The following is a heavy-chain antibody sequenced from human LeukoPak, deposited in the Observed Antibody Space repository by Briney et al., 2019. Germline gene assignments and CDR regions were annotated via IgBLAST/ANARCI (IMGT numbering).Heavy chain of an antibody. CDR2: ISWNSGTI. V-gene: IGHV3-9*01. Sequence: GGSLRLSCAASGFTFSSYWMHWVRQAPGKGLEWVSGISWNSGTIGYADSVKGRFTISRDNAKNSLYLQMNSLRAEDTALYYCVKGAAYHLGDAFDIWGQGTMVTVSS. D-gene: IGHD2-15*01. J-gene: IGHJ3*02. CDR1: GFTFSSYW. CDR3: VKGAAYHLGDAFDI.